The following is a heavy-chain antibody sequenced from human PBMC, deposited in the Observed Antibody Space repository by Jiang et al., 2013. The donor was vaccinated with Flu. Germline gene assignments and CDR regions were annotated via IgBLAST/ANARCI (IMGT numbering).Heavy chain of an antibody. D-gene: IGHD1-26*01. V-gene: IGHV1-18*01. J-gene: IGHJ6*02. CDR2: AYNSNT. CDR3: ARGGKHSGSYYVYYYYGMDV. Sequence: AYNSNTNYAQKFQGRVTMTTDTSTSTAYMELRRLRSDDTAAYYCARGGKHSGSYYVYYYYGMDVWGQGTTVTVSS.